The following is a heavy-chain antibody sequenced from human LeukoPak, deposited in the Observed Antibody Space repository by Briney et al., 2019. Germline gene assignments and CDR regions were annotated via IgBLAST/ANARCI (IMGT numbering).Heavy chain of an antibody. CDR3: LSSAPTEGFDY. Sequence: ASVKVSCKASGYTFTSYYMHWVRQAPGQGLEWMEIINPSGGSTSYAQKFQGRVTMTRDTSTSTVYMELSSLRSEDTAVYYCLSSAPTEGFDYWGQGTLVTVSS. J-gene: IGHJ4*02. D-gene: IGHD5/OR15-5a*01. CDR2: INPSGGST. CDR1: GYTFTSYY. V-gene: IGHV1-46*01.